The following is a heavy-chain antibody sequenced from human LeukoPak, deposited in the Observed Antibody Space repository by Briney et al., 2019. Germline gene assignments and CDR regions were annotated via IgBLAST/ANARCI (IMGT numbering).Heavy chain of an antibody. Sequence: GGSLRLSCAASGFIFSSYSMNWVSQAPGQGLEWVSSISSSSSYIYYADSVKGRFTISRDNAKNSLSLQMNSLRAEDTAVYYCARGGEPVGFDYWGQGTLVTVSS. CDR2: ISSSSSYI. V-gene: IGHV3-21*01. J-gene: IGHJ4*02. D-gene: IGHD1-26*01. CDR1: GFIFSSYS. CDR3: ARGGEPVGFDY.